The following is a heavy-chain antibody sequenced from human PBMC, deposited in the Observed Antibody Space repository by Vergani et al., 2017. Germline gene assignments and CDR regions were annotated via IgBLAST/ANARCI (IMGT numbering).Heavy chain of an antibody. J-gene: IGHJ4*02. Sequence: QVQLVQSGAEVKKPGASVKVSCKASGYTFTGYYMHWVRQAPGQGLEWMGWINPNSGGTNYAQKFQVRVTMTRDTSISTAYMELSRLRSDDTAVYYCARIPLGYCSSTSCYNDYWGQGTLVTVSS. CDR3: ARIPLGYCSSTSCYNDY. CDR1: GYTFTGYY. V-gene: IGHV1-2*02. D-gene: IGHD2-2*02. CDR2: INPNSGGT.